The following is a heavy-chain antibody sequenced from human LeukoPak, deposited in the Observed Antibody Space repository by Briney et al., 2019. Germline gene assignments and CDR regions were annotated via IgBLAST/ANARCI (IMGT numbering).Heavy chain of an antibody. Sequence: GGSLRLSCAASGFTFSSYSMNWVRQAPGKGLEWVSSISSSSSYIYYADSVKGRFTISRDNAKNSLYLQMNSLRAEDTAVYYCARGGVVPAAKSQNWFDPWGQGTLVTVSS. J-gene: IGHJ5*02. CDR3: ARGGVVPAAKSQNWFDP. CDR2: ISSSSSYI. V-gene: IGHV3-21*01. D-gene: IGHD2-2*01. CDR1: GFTFSSYS.